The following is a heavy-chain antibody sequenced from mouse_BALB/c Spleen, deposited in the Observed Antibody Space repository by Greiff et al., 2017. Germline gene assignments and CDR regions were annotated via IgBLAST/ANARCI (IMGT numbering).Heavy chain of an antibody. J-gene: IGHJ4*01. D-gene: IGHD3-3*01. CDR1: GFTFSSYT. V-gene: IGHV5-6-4*01. CDR2: ISSGGSYT. CDR3: TSHTRGAMDY. Sequence: EVKLMESGGGLVKPGGSLKLSCAASGFTFSSYTMSWVRQTPEKRLEWVATISSGGSYTYYPDSVKGRFTISRDNAKNTLYLQMSSLKSEDTAMYYCTSHTRGAMDYWGQGTSVTVSS.